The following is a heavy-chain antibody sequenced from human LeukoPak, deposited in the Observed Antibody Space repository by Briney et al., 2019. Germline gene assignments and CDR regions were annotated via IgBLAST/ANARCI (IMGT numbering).Heavy chain of an antibody. Sequence: ASVKVSCTASGYTFTVFFMHWVRQAPGQGLEWMGWINPNIGDAYYAQKFQGRVTMTRDRSINTAYMELSRLTSDDTAVYYCARMDLDGGDSIGFDSWGQGTLVTVSS. J-gene: IGHJ5*01. V-gene: IGHV1-2*02. CDR2: INPNIGDA. CDR1: GYTFTVFF. CDR3: ARMDLDGGDSIGFDS. D-gene: IGHD2-21*02.